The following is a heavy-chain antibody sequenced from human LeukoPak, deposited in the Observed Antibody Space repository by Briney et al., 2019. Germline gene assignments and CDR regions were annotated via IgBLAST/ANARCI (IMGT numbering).Heavy chain of an antibody. CDR3: ARVDSYGSGSYYIQPFDY. Sequence: PGGSLRLSCAASGNYWMHWVRQVPGKGLVWVSHINSDGSWTSYADSVKGRFTISKDNAKNTVYLQMNSLRAEDTAVYYCARVDSYGSGSYYIQPFDYWGQGTLVPVSS. V-gene: IGHV3-74*01. D-gene: IGHD3-10*01. CDR1: GNYW. J-gene: IGHJ4*02. CDR2: INSDGSWT.